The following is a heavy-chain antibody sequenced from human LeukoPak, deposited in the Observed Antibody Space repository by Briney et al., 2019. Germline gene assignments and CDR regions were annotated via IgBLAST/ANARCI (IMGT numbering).Heavy chain of an antibody. V-gene: IGHV3-33*01. Sequence: GGSLRLSCAASGFTFSSYGMHWVRQAPGKRLEWVAVIWYDGSNKYYADSVKGRFTISRDNSKNTLYLQMNSLRAEDTAVYYCARGGMGRKRRGYSYGYSYFDYWGQGTLVTVSS. CDR2: IWYDGSNK. CDR3: ARGGMGRKRRGYSYGYSYFDY. D-gene: IGHD5-18*01. CDR1: GFTFSSYG. J-gene: IGHJ4*02.